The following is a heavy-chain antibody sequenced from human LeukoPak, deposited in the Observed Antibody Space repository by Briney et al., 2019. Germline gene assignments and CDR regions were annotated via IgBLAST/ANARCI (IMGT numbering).Heavy chain of an antibody. D-gene: IGHD2-15*01. J-gene: IGHJ6*02. CDR3: ARSCCRGYGMDV. V-gene: IGHV4-34*01. Sequence: SETLSLTCAVYGGSFSNYYWSWIRQPPGKGLEWIGEINHYGSIDYNPSLKSRVTISVDRSKNQFSLKLNSVTAADTAVYYCARSCCRGYGMDVWGQGTTVTVSS. CDR2: INHYGSI. CDR1: GGSFSNYY.